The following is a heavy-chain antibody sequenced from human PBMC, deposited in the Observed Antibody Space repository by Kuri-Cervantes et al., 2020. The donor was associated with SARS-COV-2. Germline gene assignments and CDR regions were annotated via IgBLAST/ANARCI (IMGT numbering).Heavy chain of an antibody. J-gene: IGHJ4*02. V-gene: IGHV1-69*08. CDR2: SIPILGTA. CDR3: SSGGGITGTTLVGRVAPLEDY. CDR1: GGTFSSYT. D-gene: IGHD1-7*01. Sequence: SSVKVSCKASGGTFSSYTISWLRQAPGQGLEWMGRSIPILGTANYAQKFQGWVTMTRETSISTAYMELNRLRSDDTAVDYRSSGGGITGTTLVGRVAPLEDYWGQGTLVTVSS.